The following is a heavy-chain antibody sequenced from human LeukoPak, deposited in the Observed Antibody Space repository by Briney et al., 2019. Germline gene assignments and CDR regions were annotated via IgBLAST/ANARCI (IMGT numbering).Heavy chain of an antibody. CDR1: GGSMNSGGYY. D-gene: IGHD1-26*01. V-gene: IGHV4-31*03. CDR3: ARELIVPDGGGYYYYYMDV. CDR2: IYYSGST. J-gene: IGHJ6*03. Sequence: SETLSLTCTVSGGSMNSGGYYWSWIRQHPGKGLEWLGYIYYSGSTYYNPSLKSRVTISVDTSKNQFSLKLSSVTAADTAVYYCARELIVPDGGGYYYYYMDVWAKGPRSPSP.